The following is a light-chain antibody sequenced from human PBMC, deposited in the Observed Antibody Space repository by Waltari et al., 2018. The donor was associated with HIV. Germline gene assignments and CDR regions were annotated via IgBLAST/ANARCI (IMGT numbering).Light chain of an antibody. CDR1: QSVSSSF. V-gene: IGKV3-20*01. J-gene: IGKJ1*01. CDR2: GAS. CDR3: QQYGSSVRT. Sequence: EIVLTQSPGTLALSPGERATLSCRARQSVSSSFLAWYQQKPGQAPRLLIYGASSRATGIPDRFSGSGSGTDFTLTISRLESEDFAVYYCQQYGSSVRTFGQGTKVEIK.